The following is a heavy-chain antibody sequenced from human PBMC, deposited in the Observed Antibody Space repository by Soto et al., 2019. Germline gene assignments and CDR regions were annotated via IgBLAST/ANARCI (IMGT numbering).Heavy chain of an antibody. V-gene: IGHV4-61*01. J-gene: IGHJ4*02. CDR2: IYYSGST. CDR1: SGYVSSGSYY. D-gene: IGHD1-26*01. Sequence: QVQLQESGPGLVKPSDTLSLTCTISSGYVSSGSYYWSWIRQPTGKGLEWIGYIYYSGSTNYNPSLKSRVTISVDTSKNQFSLKLSSVTAADTAVYYCARDYASRIGGSGNGFDYWGQGTLVTVSS. CDR3: ARDYASRIGGSGNGFDY.